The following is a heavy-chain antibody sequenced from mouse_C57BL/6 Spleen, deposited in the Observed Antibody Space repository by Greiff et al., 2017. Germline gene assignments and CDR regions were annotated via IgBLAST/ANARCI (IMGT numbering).Heavy chain of an antibody. V-gene: IGHV10-1*01. CDR1: GFSFNTYA. J-gene: IGHJ3*01. Sequence: EVKLVESGGGLVQPKGSLQLSCAASGFSFNTYAMNWVRQAPGKGLEWVARIRSKSNNYATYYADSVKDRFTISRDDSESMLYLQMNNLKTEDTAMYYCVRLGYDYDAYWGQGTLVTVSA. CDR2: IRSKSNNYAT. D-gene: IGHD2-4*01. CDR3: VRLGYDYDAY.